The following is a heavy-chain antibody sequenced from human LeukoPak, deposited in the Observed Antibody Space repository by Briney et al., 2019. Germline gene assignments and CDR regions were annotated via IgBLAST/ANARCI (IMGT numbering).Heavy chain of an antibody. J-gene: IGHJ4*02. CDR1: GVFDIYY. V-gene: IGHV4-34*01. D-gene: IGHD2-21*02. Sequence: SETLSLTCAVYGVFDIYYWTIVRQPPGKGLEWIGEATFSGKTDCNQSVKGRGPLSVDRTTQQFSLKLTSVTVADTAVYYCAGYGGDWYPDSWGQGTLVIVSS. CDR2: ATFSGKT. CDR3: AGYGGDWYPDS.